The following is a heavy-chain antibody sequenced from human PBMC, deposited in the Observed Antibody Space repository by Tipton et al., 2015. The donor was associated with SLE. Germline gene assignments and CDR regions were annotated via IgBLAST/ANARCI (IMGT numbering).Heavy chain of an antibody. CDR3: ARWARSSSYMDV. J-gene: IGHJ6*02. CDR2: IYTSGST. V-gene: IGHV4-38-2*02. CDR1: GYSISSGYY. D-gene: IGHD6-6*01. Sequence: TLSLTCTVSGYSISSGYYWGWIRQPPGKGLEWIGYIYTSGSTNYNPSLKSRVTISVDTSKNQFSLKLSSVTAADTAVYYCARWARSSSYMDVWGQGTTVTVSS.